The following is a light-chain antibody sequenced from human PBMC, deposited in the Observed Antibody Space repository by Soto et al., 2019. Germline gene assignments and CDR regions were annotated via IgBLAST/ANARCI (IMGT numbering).Light chain of an antibody. Sequence: DIVLPQSPATLSLSPGDRATLSCRASQSVGTSLAWYKQQPGQAPRLLIHDAAYRASGIPERFRGSGSGPAFSLSISSLEPDDFAVYYCQHRSSVPRSFGRGTKV. CDR1: QSVGTS. CDR3: QHRSSVPRS. J-gene: IGKJ1*01. CDR2: DAA. V-gene: IGKV3-11*01.